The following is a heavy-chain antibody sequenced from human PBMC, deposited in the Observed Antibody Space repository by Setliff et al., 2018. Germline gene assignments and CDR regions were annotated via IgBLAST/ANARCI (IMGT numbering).Heavy chain of an antibody. CDR1: GYTFTSYG. CDR3: ARDEGYYDRSGYYRPLGY. D-gene: IGHD3-22*01. CDR2: ISAYNGNT. Sequence: GASVKVSCKASGYTFTSYGISWVRQAPGQGLEWMGWISAYNGNTNYAQKFQGRVTMTRDTSTSTVYMELSSLRSEDTAVYHCARDEGYYDRSGYYRPLGYWGQGTLVTVSS. J-gene: IGHJ4*02. V-gene: IGHV1-18*01.